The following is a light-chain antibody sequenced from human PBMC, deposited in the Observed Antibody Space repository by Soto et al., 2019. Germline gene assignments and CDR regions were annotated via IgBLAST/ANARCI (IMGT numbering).Light chain of an antibody. CDR3: QKYSIVPV. Sequence: DIQMTQSPTSLSASVGDRVTITCRASQDIRNFVAWYQQKPGKAPKLLIYAASTLQSGVPSRFSGSGSGTDFTLTINSLQPEDVATCSCQKYSIVPVFGPGTKVEIK. CDR1: QDIRNF. CDR2: AAS. V-gene: IGKV1-27*01. J-gene: IGKJ3*01.